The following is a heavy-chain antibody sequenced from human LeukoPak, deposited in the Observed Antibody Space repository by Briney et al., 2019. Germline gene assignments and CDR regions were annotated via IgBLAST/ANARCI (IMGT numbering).Heavy chain of an antibody. CDR1: GFTFSSYA. CDR3: AGGVQGVSSWFDP. V-gene: IGHV3-30*04. D-gene: IGHD3-10*01. Sequence: GRSLRLSCAASGFTFSSYAFHWVRQAPGKRLEWVAAVSYDGVNKYYADSVKGRLTISRDNFNNNLQMNSLRIDDTAVYYCAGGVQGVSSWFDPWGQGTLVTVSS. CDR2: VSYDGVNK. J-gene: IGHJ5*02.